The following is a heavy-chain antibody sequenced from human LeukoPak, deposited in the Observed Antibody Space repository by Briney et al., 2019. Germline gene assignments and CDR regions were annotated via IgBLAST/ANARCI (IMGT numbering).Heavy chain of an antibody. CDR1: GYTFTSYY. D-gene: IGHD3-10*01. Sequence: ASVKVSCKASGYTFTSYYMHWVRQAPGQGLEWMGIINPSGGSTSYAQKFQGRVTMTTDTSTSTAYMELRSLRSDDTAVYYCARDYYGSGSSNWFDPWGQGTLVTVSS. J-gene: IGHJ5*02. CDR3: ARDYYGSGSSNWFDP. V-gene: IGHV1-46*01. CDR2: INPSGGST.